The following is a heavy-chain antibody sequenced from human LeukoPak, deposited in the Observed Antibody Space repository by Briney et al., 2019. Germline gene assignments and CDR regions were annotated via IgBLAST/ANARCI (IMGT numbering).Heavy chain of an antibody. CDR3: ARDLTGGDDYFDY. D-gene: IGHD7-27*01. Sequence: GESLRLSCAASEFTFNTYWMSWVRQAPGKGLEWVGNINQDGTETFYADSVKGRFIISRDNAENSLYLQMNSLRAEDAAVYYCARDLTGGDDYFDYWGQGTLVTVSS. V-gene: IGHV3-7*01. J-gene: IGHJ4*02. CDR2: INQDGTET. CDR1: EFTFNTYW.